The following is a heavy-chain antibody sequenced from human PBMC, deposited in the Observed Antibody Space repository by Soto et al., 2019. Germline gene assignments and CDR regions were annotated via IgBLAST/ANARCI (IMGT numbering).Heavy chain of an antibody. CDR1: GGPFSSYD. V-gene: IGHV1-69*01. CDR2: IIPIFGTA. CDR3: ARPRGPAMIKGINAFDI. J-gene: IGHJ3*02. D-gene: IGHD2-2*01. Sequence: ATATGSCKASGGPFSSYDINLGRQAPGQGLEWMGGIIPIFGTANYAQKFQGRVTITADESTSTAYMELSSLRSEDTAVYYCARPRGPAMIKGINAFDIWGQGTMVTVSS.